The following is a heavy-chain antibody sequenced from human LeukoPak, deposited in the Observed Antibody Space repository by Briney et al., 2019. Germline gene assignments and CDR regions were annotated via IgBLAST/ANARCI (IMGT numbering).Heavy chain of an antibody. CDR3: ARDYYSNYVGSLDY. Sequence: PGGSPRLSCAASGFTFSDYYMSWIRQAPGKGLEWVSYISSSGSTIYYADSVKGRFTISRDNAKNSLYLQMNSLRAEDTAVYYCARDYYSNYVGSLDYWGQGTLVTVSS. D-gene: IGHD4-11*01. CDR1: GFTFSDYY. CDR2: ISSSGSTI. V-gene: IGHV3-11*01. J-gene: IGHJ4*02.